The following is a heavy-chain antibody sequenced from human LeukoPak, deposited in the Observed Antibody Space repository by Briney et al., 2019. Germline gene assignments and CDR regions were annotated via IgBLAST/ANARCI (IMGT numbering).Heavy chain of an antibody. D-gene: IGHD3-10*01. CDR2: ITPIFGTA. CDR3: SLCNTMVRGVIIYYYGMDV. Sequence: GASVKVSCKASGGTFSSYAISWVRQAPGQGLEWMGGITPIFGTANYAQKFQGRVTITADESTSTAYMELSSLRSEDTAVYYCSLCNTMVRGVIIYYYGMDVWGQGTTVTVSS. J-gene: IGHJ6*02. V-gene: IGHV1-69*13. CDR1: GGTFSSYA.